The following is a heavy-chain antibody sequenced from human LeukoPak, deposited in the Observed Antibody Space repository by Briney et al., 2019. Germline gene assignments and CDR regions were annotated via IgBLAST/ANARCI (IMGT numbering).Heavy chain of an antibody. CDR1: GGSISSSNW. J-gene: IGHJ4*02. V-gene: IGHV4-4*02. CDR3: AREVGAIPYYFDY. D-gene: IGHD1-26*01. CDR2: IYHSGST. Sequence: PSETLSLTSAVSGGSISSSNWWSWVRQPPGKGLEWIGEIYHSGSTNYNPSLKSRVTISVDKSKNQFSLKLSSVTAADTAVNYCAREVGAIPYYFDYWGQGTLVTVSS.